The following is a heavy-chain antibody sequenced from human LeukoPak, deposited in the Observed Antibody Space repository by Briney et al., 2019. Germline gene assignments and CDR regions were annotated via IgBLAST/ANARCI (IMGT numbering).Heavy chain of an antibody. CDR2: ISGNGLQT. J-gene: IGHJ4*02. Sequence: ETLSLTCTVSGGSISSSSYYWGWIRQPPGKGLEWVSTISGNGLQTFYADSVKGRFSVSRDNSKNIVYLQMDSLRADDSALYSCAKDANYLDSSGYFIPFDYWGPGTLVTVAS. CDR1: GGSISSSSYY. CDR3: AKDANYLDSSGYFIPFDY. V-gene: IGHV3-23*01. D-gene: IGHD3-22*01.